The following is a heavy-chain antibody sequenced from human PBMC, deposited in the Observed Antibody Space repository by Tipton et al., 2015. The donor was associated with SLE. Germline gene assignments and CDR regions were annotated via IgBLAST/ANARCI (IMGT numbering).Heavy chain of an antibody. CDR3: ARGLRGERGLWFDP. Sequence: LRLSCTVSGGSISSGGYYWSWIRQPPGKGLEWIGEINHSGSTNYNPSLKSRVTISVDTSKNQFSLKLSSVTAADTAVYYCARGLRGERGLWFDPWGQGTLVTVSS. J-gene: IGHJ5*02. V-gene: IGHV4-39*07. CDR1: GGSISSGGYY. D-gene: IGHD3-10*01. CDR2: INHSGST.